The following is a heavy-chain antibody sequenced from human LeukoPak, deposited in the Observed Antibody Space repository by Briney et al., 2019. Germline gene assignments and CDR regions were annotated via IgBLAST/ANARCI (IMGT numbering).Heavy chain of an antibody. V-gene: IGHV3-23*01. CDR2: ISGSGGST. Sequence: GGSLRLSSAASGFTVSSYAMSWVRQAPGKGLEWVSVISGSGGSTYYADSVKGRFTISRDNSKNTLYLQMNSLRGEDTAVYYCAKAVTKDFDYWGQGTLVTVSS. CDR1: GFTVSSYA. J-gene: IGHJ4*02. D-gene: IGHD4-11*01. CDR3: AKAVTKDFDY.